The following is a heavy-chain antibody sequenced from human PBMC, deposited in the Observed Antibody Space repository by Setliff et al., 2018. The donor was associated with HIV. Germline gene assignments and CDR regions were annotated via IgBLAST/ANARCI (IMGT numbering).Heavy chain of an antibody. J-gene: IGHJ1*01. V-gene: IGHV1-2*02. Sequence: ASVKVSCKASGYTISTYLIAWVRQAPGQGLEWMGWINPNSGATNYAQKFQGRVTMTRDTSISTAYMELSRLRSDDTAVYYCAKDIGVWDYGGNFLLREYFQHWGQGTLVTVSS. CDR2: INPNSGAT. CDR3: AKDIGVWDYGGNFLLREYFQH. D-gene: IGHD4-17*01. CDR1: GYTISTYL.